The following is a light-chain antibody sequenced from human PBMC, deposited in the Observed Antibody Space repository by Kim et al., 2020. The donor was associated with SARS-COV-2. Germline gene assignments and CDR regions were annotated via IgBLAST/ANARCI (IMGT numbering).Light chain of an antibody. CDR2: SNN. CDR3: AAWDDSLNGPV. Sequence: GQRVTISCSGSSTKIGSNTVNWYQQLPGTAPKLLIYSNNQRPSGVPDRFSGSKSGTSASLAISGLQSEDGSDYYCAAWDDSLNGPVFGTGTKVTVL. V-gene: IGLV1-44*01. J-gene: IGLJ1*01. CDR1: STKIGSNT.